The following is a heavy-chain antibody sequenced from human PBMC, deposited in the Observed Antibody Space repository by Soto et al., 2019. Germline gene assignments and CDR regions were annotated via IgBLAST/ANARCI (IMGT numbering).Heavy chain of an antibody. J-gene: IGHJ5*02. CDR1: GGSISSYH. CDR3: AREIIGWFDP. CDR2: IYYSGST. V-gene: IGHV4-59*12. D-gene: IGHD2-15*01. Sequence: SETLSLTCTVSGGSISSYHWSWIRQPPGKGLEWIGYIYYSGSTNYNPSLKSRVTISVDRSKNQFSLKLSSVTAADTAVYYCAREIIGWFDPWGQGTLVTVSS.